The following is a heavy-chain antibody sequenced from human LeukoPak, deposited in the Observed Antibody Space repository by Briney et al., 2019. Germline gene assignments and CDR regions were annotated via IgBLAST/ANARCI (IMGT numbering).Heavy chain of an antibody. CDR1: GFTFSSYA. D-gene: IGHD3-10*01. CDR2: ISGSGGST. CDR3: ARLPILWFGELPGFDP. V-gene: IGHV3-23*01. Sequence: GGSLRLSCAASGFTFSSYAMSWVRQAPGKGLEWVSAISGSGGSTYYADSVKGRFTISRDNSKNTLYLQMNSLRAEDTAVYYCARLPILWFGELPGFDPWGQGTLVTVSS. J-gene: IGHJ5*02.